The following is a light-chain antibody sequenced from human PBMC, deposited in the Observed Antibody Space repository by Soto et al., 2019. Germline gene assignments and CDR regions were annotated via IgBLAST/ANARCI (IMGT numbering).Light chain of an antibody. CDR3: QQYDSSPLFT. CDR2: GAS. V-gene: IGKV3-20*01. CDR1: QSVGSSY. J-gene: IGKJ3*01. Sequence: EIVLTQSPGTLSLSPGERATLSCRASQSVGSSYLAWYQQKPGQAPRLLIYGASSRATGIPDRFSGSGSGTDFTLTISRLEPEDFAVYYCQQYDSSPLFTFGPGTKVDIK.